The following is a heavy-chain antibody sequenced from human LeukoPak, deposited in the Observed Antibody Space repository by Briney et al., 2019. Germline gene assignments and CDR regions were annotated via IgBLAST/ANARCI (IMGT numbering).Heavy chain of an antibody. Sequence: PGGSLRLSCAASGFTFSSYGMPWVRQAPGKGLEWVAFIRYDGRNKYYADSVKGRFTISIDNSKNTLYLQMNSLRAEDTAVYYCARVRRGIAAAGTVRYFDYWGQGTLVTVSS. J-gene: IGHJ4*02. CDR3: ARVRRGIAAAGTVRYFDY. V-gene: IGHV3-30*02. CDR1: GFTFSSYG. D-gene: IGHD6-13*01. CDR2: IRYDGRNK.